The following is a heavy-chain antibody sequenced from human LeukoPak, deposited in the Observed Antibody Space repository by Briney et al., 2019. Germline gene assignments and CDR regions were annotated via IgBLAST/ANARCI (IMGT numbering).Heavy chain of an antibody. CDR2: VFSSGST. Sequence: PSETLSLTCTVSGGSINGNIWAWIRQPAGKGLEWIGRVFSSGSTNYNPSPTSRLTISVDNSKNQFSLRLSSVTAADAAMYYCARDTGLLRTLDIWGQGTMVTVGS. CDR1: GGSINGNI. D-gene: IGHD1-26*01. J-gene: IGHJ3*02. CDR3: ARDTGLLRTLDI. V-gene: IGHV4-4*07.